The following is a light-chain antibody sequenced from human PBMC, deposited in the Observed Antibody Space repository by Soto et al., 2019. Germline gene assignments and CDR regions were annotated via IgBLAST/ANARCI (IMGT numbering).Light chain of an antibody. CDR1: QSMLYTSSNKNY. CDR2: WAS. J-gene: IGKJ4*01. Sequence: DIVMTQSPDSLAVSLCERATINCKSSQSMLYTSSNKNYLVWYQQKPGQPPKLLIYWASTRESGVTERFSGSGSGTDFTPTISNLQAEDVAIYYCQQFYSNPPTFGGGTKVDI. V-gene: IGKV4-1*01. CDR3: QQFYSNPPT.